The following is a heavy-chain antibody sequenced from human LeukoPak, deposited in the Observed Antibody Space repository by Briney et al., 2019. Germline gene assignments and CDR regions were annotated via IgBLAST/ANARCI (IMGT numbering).Heavy chain of an antibody. Sequence: SETLSLTCTVSGDSISSYYWSWIRQPPGKGLEWIGYIYSRGSTHYNPSLKSRVTILVDTSKNQFSLKLSSVTAADTAMYYCARAMGVRTFDIWGQGTMVTVSS. D-gene: IGHD3-16*02. J-gene: IGHJ3*02. CDR1: GDSISSYY. V-gene: IGHV4-59*01. CDR2: IYSRGST. CDR3: ARAMGVRTFDI.